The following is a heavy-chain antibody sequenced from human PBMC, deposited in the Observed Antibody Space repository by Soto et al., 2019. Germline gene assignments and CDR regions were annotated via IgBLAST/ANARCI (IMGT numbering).Heavy chain of an antibody. D-gene: IGHD3-22*01. CDR2: ISSSSTI. Sequence: GGSLRLSCAASGFTFSSYSMNWVRQAPGKGLEWVSYISSSSTIYYADSVKGRFTISRDNAKNSLYLQMNSLRDEDTAVYYCARALLSYYYDSSGGIWGQGTMVTVSS. V-gene: IGHV3-48*02. CDR3: ARALLSYYYDSSGGI. J-gene: IGHJ3*02. CDR1: GFTFSSYS.